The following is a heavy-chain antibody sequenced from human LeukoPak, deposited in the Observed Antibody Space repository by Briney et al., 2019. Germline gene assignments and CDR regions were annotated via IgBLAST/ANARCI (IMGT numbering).Heavy chain of an antibody. V-gene: IGHV3-30*18. CDR1: GFTFSSYG. Sequence: PGGSLRLSCAASGFTFSSYGMHWVRQAPGKGLEWVAVISYDGSNKYSADSVKGRFTISRDNPKNTLYLQMNSLIAEDTAVYYCANYGDYYYFYYWGQGTLVAVSS. CDR3: ANYGDYYYFYY. CDR2: ISYDGSNK. D-gene: IGHD4-17*01. J-gene: IGHJ4*02.